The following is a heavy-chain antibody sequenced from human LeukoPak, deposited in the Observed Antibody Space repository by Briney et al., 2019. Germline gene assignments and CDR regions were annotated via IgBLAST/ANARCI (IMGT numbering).Heavy chain of an antibody. D-gene: IGHD6-19*01. CDR3: GGWLYEITGNWFDP. CDR1: GGSFSGYY. CDR2: INHSGST. J-gene: IGHJ5*02. Sequence: SETLSLTCAVHGGSFSGYYWSWIRQPPGKRLEWIGEINHSGSTNYNPSLKSRVTISVDTSKNQFSLKLSSVTAADTAVYYCGGWLYEITGNWFDPWGQGTLVTVSS. V-gene: IGHV4-34*01.